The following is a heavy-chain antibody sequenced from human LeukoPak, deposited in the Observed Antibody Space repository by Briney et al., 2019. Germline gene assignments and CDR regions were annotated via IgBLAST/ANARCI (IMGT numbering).Heavy chain of an antibody. D-gene: IGHD4-11*01. J-gene: IGHJ5*02. V-gene: IGHV4-30-4*08. Sequence: SETLSLTCTVSGGSISSGDYYWSWIRQPPGKGLEWIGYIYYSGSTYYNPSLKSRVTISVDTSKNQFSLKLSSVTAADTAVYYCARGDYSSYNWFDPWGQGTLVTVSS. CDR2: IYYSGST. CDR3: ARGDYSSYNWFDP. CDR1: GGSISSGDYY.